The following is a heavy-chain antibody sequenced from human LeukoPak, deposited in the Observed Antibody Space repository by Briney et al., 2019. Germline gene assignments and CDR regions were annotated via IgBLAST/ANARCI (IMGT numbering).Heavy chain of an antibody. Sequence: GGSLRLSCAVSGFTLSSYEMNWVRQAPGKGLEWVSYISSSGSTIYYADSVKGRFTTSRDNAKNSLYLQMNSLRAEDTAVYYCAELGITMIGGVWGKGTTVTISS. CDR1: GFTLSSYE. CDR2: ISSSGSTI. J-gene: IGHJ6*04. CDR3: AELGITMIGGV. V-gene: IGHV3-48*03. D-gene: IGHD3-10*02.